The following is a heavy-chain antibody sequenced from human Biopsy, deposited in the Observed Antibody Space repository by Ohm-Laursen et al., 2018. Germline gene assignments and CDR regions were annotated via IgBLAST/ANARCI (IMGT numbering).Heavy chain of an antibody. D-gene: IGHD3-10*01. V-gene: IGHV4-59*08. CDR2: IYYRGNT. CDR3: ARRLPLRGYAFDV. J-gene: IGHJ3*01. CDR1: GDSITTYY. Sequence: SGTLSLTCTVSGDSITTYYWNWIRQAPGKGLEWIGNIYYRGNTNYSPSLKSRVTISLDTSKNQFSLTLNSVTATDTAVYYCARRLPLRGYAFDVWGQGTLVTVSS.